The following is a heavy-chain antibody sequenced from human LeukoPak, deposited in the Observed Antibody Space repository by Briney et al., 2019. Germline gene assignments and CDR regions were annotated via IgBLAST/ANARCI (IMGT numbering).Heavy chain of an antibody. D-gene: IGHD6-19*01. Sequence: SETLSLTCTVSGGSISSYYWSWIRQPAGKGLEWIGRIYTSGSTNYNPSLKTRVTMSVDTSKNQVSLKLSSVTAADTAMYYCARAAEYTSGWYLFDYWGQGILVTVSA. CDR3: ARAAEYTSGWYLFDY. CDR2: IYTSGST. CDR1: GGSISSYY. V-gene: IGHV4-4*07. J-gene: IGHJ4*02.